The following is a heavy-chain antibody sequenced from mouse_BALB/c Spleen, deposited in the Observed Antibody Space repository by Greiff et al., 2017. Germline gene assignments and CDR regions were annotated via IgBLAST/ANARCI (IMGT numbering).Heavy chain of an antibody. CDR1: GFTFSDYG. J-gene: IGHJ4*01. Sequence: EVQRVESGGGLVQPGGSRKLSCAASGFTFSDYGMAWVRQAPGKGPEWVAFISNLAYSIYYADTVTGRFTISRENAKNTLYLEMSSLRSEDTAMYYCARDQGLSSMDYWGQGTSVTVSS. V-gene: IGHV5-15*02. D-gene: IGHD3-2*02. CDR2: ISNLAYSI. CDR3: ARDQGLSSMDY.